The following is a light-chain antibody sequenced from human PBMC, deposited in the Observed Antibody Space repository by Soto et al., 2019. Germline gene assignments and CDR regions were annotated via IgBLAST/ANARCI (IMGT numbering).Light chain of an antibody. CDR1: QSVLYSSNNKNY. Sequence: DIVMTQSPDSLAVSLGERATINCRSSQSVLYSSNNKNYLAWYQQRPGQPPKLLIYWASTRESGVPDRFSGSGSGPDFTLTISSRQAEDVAVYYCQQDYSAPLTFGGGTKVPIK. CDR3: QQDYSAPLT. J-gene: IGKJ4*01. CDR2: WAS. V-gene: IGKV4-1*01.